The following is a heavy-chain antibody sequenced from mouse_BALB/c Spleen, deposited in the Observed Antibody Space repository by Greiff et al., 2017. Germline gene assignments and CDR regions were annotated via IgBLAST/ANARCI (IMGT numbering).Heavy chain of an antibody. V-gene: IGHV2-2*02. D-gene: IGHD2-14*01. Sequence: VMLVESGPGLVQPSQSLSITCTVSGFSLTSYGVHWVRQSPGKGLEWLGVIWSGGSTDYNAAFISRLSISKDNSKSQVFFKMNSLQANDTAIYYCARNYRYDGGADYWGQGTTLTVSS. CDR3: ARNYRYDGGADY. J-gene: IGHJ2*01. CDR1: GFSLTSYG. CDR2: IWSGGST.